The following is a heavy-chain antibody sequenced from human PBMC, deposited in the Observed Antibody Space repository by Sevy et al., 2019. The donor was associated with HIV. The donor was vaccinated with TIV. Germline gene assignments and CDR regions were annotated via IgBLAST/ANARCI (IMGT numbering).Heavy chain of an antibody. CDR2: ILDRGDQT. CDR1: GFIFGDYD. V-gene: IGHV3-30*03. J-gene: IGHJ6*02. Sequence: GGSLRLSCTVSGFIFGDYDMHWVRQAPGKGLEWVSLILDRGDQTFYGESVKGRSTIPRDNAKNTLYLQMSRLRHEDTAVYYCVTEPPSGGHGNYHYGLDLWGQGTTVTVSS. D-gene: IGHD3-16*01. CDR3: VTEPPSGGHGNYHYGLDL.